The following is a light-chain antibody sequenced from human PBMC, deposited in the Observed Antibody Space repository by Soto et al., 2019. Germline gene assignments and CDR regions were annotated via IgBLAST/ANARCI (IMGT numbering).Light chain of an antibody. V-gene: IGKV1-39*01. J-gene: IGKJ1*01. Sequence: DIQLAQSPSSLSASVGDRVTITCRASQSISSSLNWYQQTPGKAPNLLIYAASSLQSGVPSRFSGSASGTDYTLTISSLQPEDFATYYGQQSYSTPWTFGQGTKVDFK. CDR1: QSISSS. CDR3: QQSYSTPWT. CDR2: AAS.